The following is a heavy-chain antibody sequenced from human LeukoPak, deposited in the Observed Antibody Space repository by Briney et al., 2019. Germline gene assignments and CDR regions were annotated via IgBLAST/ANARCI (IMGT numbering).Heavy chain of an antibody. CDR1: GFTFSSYG. J-gene: IGHJ3*02. CDR2: ISYDGSNK. CDR3: AAASEIVVVTADAFDI. Sequence: PGRSLRLSCAASGFTFSSYGMHWVRQAPGKGLEWVAVISYDGSNKYYADSVKGRFTISRDNSKNTLYLQMNSLRAEDTAVYYCAAASEIVVVTADAFDIWGQGTMSPSLQ. V-gene: IGHV3-30*03. D-gene: IGHD2-21*02.